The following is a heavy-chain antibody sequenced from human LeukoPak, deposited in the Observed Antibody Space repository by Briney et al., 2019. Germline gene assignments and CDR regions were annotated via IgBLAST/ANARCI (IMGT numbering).Heavy chain of an antibody. CDR1: GFTFRSYW. V-gene: IGHV3-74*01. Sequence: GGSLRLSCAGSGFTFRSYWMHWVRQDPGKGLVWVARINGDGSSISYADSVKGRFTISRDNAKNTLYLQMNSLRAEDTAVYYCALSGYYDSSGQRDFDYWGQGTLVTVSS. CDR2: INGDGSSI. D-gene: IGHD3-22*01. J-gene: IGHJ4*02. CDR3: ALSGYYDSSGQRDFDY.